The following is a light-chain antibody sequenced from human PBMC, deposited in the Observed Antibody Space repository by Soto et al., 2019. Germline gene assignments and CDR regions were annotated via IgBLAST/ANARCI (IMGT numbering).Light chain of an antibody. CDR3: HQFGDSPQT. V-gene: IGKV3-20*01. Sequence: EIVLTQSPGTLSLSPGDRATLSCRASQSLSVSYIAWYQQKPGQAPRLLIYSTSTRAADIPDWFTGRGSGTYFSLAISRLEPEDFAVYYCHQFGDSPQTFGQGTTVEV. CDR1: QSLSVSY. CDR2: STS. J-gene: IGKJ1*01.